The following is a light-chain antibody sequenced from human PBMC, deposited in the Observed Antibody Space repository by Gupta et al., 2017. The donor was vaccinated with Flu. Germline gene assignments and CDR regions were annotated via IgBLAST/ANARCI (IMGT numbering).Light chain of an antibody. CDR1: QSVSSSY. CDR2: GES. V-gene: IGKV3-20*01. Sequence: GTLFLSPGERATVSCSARQSVSSSYLAWYQQKPGQAPRLLIYGESSRATGIPDRFSGSGSGTDFTLTISRLEPEDFAVYYCQHYGNSLFTFGHGTXVDIK. J-gene: IGKJ3*01. CDR3: QHYGNSLFT.